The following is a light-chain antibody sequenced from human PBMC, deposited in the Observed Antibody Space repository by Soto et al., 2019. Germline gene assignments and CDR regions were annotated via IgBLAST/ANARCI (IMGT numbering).Light chain of an antibody. Sequence: QSVLTQPASVSGSPGQSITISCTGTSSVVGSYNLVSWYQQHPGKAPKLMIYEGSKRPSGVSNRFSGSKSGNTASLTISGLQAEDEADYYCCSYAGSSPYVFGTGTKVTDL. V-gene: IGLV2-23*01. CDR2: EGS. CDR3: CSYAGSSPYV. CDR1: SSVVGSYNL. J-gene: IGLJ1*01.